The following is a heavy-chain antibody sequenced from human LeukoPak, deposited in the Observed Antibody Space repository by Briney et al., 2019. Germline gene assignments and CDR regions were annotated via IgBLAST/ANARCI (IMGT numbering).Heavy chain of an antibody. CDR2: IVGGRGNT. V-gene: IGHV1-58*02. CDR1: GYTFTSYD. J-gene: IGHJ6*03. D-gene: IGHD4-11*01. CDR3: AASPPMTTEGYYYYYMDV. Sequence: SVKVSCKASGYTFTSYDINWVRQATGQGLEWIGWIVGGRGNTNYAQKFQERVTITRDMSTSTAYMELSSLRSEDTAVYYCAASPPMTTEGYYYYYMDVWGKGTTVTVSS.